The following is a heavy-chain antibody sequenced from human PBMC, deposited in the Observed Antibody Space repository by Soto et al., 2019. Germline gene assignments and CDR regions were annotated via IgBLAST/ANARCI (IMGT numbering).Heavy chain of an antibody. CDR2: IKQDGSEK. D-gene: IGHD6-19*01. CDR3: ARAAAIAVAGTVHYYYGMDV. V-gene: IGHV3-7*03. Sequence: VQLVESGGGLVQPGGSLRLSCAASGFTFSSYWMSWVRQAPGKGLEWVANIKQDGSEKYYVDSVKGRFTISRDNAKNSLYLQMNSLRAEDTAVYYCARAAAIAVAGTVHYYYGMDVWGQGTTVTVSS. J-gene: IGHJ6*02. CDR1: GFTFSSYW.